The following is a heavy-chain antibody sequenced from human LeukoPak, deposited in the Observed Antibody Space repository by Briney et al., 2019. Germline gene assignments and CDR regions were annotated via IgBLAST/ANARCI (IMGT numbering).Heavy chain of an antibody. D-gene: IGHD6-19*01. CDR1: GFSFRKYW. J-gene: IGHJ5*02. CDR3: ATSGGSGWSRDINWFDP. V-gene: IGHV3-7*01. Sequence: PGGSLRLSCAASGFSFRKYWMSWVRQAPGKGLEWVANIQQDGSETYYVDSVKGRFTISRDNAKNSLYLQMKSLRADDPAVYYCATSGGSGWSRDINWFDPWGQGTLVTVSS. CDR2: IQQDGSET.